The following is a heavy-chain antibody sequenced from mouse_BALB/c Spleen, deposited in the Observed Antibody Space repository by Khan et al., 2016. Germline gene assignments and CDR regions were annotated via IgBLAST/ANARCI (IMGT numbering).Heavy chain of an antibody. D-gene: IGHD1-1*02. V-gene: IGHV3-8*02. Sequence: EVKLLESGPSLVKPSQTLSLTCSVTGDSITSGYWNWIRKFPGNKLEYMGYISYSGSTYYNPSLKSRISITRDQSKSPYYLQLNSVTTEDTATYYCACYYGHFFDYWGQGTTRTVSA. CDR3: ACYYGHFFDY. J-gene: IGHJ2*01. CDR2: ISYSGST. CDR1: GDSITSGY.